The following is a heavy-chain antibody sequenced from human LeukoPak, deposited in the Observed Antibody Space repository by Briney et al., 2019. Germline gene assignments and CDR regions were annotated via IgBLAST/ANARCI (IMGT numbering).Heavy chain of an antibody. CDR2: NYYSGST. J-gene: IGHJ5*02. V-gene: IGHV4-59*01. CDR3: ARVGLAAAGRGKWFDP. Sequence: SETLSLTCTVSGGYISSYYWSWIRQPPGKGLEWIGYNYYSGSTNYNPSLKSRVTISVDTSKNQFSLKLSSVTAADTAVYYCARVGLAAAGRGKWFDPWGQGTLVTVSS. D-gene: IGHD6-13*01. CDR1: GGYISSYY.